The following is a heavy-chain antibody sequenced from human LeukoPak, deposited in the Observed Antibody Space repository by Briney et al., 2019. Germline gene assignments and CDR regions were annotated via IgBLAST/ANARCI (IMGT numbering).Heavy chain of an antibody. CDR2: IIPIFGTA. J-gene: IGHJ4*02. CDR3: ARDAPSAGAY. D-gene: IGHD2-2*01. CDR1: GGTFSSYA. V-gene: IGHV1-69*05. Sequence: SVKVSCKASGGTFSSYAISWVRQAPGQGLEWMGRIIPIFGTANYAQKFQGRVTITTDESTSTAYMELSSLRSEVTAVYYCARDAPSAGAYWGQGTLVTVSS.